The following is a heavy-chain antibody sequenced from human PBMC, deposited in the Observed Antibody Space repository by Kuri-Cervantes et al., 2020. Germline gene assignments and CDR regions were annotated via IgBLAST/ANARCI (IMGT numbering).Heavy chain of an antibody. Sequence: GESLKISCAASGFTFSSYSMNWVRQAPGKGLEWVAFIRYDGSNKYYADSVKGRFTISRDNSKNTLYLQMNSLRAEDTAVYHCANKGGNSSGWYHDAFDIWGQGTMVTVSS. J-gene: IGHJ3*02. V-gene: IGHV3-30*02. CDR3: ANKGGNSSGWYHDAFDI. D-gene: IGHD6-19*01. CDR2: IRYDGSNK. CDR1: GFTFSSYS.